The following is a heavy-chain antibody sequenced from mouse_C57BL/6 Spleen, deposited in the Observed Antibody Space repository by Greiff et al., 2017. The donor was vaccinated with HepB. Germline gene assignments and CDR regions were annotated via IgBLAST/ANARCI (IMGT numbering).Heavy chain of an antibody. CDR1: GYTFTEYT. D-gene: IGHD1-1*01. V-gene: IGHV1-62-2*01. Sequence: QVQLKQSGAELVKPGASVKLSCKASGYTFTEYTIHWVKQRSGQGLEWIGWFYPGSGSIKYNEKFKDKATLTADKSSSTIYMELSRLTSEDSAVYFCARHEDGILGYYYAMDYWGQGTSVTVSS. CDR2: FYPGSGSI. CDR3: ARHEDGILGYYYAMDY. J-gene: IGHJ4*01.